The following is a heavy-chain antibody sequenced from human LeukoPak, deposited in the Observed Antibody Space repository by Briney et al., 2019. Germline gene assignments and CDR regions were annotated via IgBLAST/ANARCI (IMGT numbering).Heavy chain of an antibody. J-gene: IGHJ3*02. Sequence: GGSLRLSCAASGFTFSNAWMSWVRQAPGKGLEWVGRIKSKTDGGTTDYAAPVKGRFTISRDDSKNTLYLQMNSLKTEDTAVYYCARDRRITMIVVGHDAFDIWGQGTMVTVSS. CDR2: IKSKTDGGTT. D-gene: IGHD3-22*01. V-gene: IGHV3-15*01. CDR3: ARDRRITMIVVGHDAFDI. CDR1: GFTFSNAW.